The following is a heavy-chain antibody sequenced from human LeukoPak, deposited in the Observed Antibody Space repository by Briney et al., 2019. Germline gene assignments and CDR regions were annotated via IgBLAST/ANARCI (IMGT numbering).Heavy chain of an antibody. CDR3: AGWYDILTGYSDY. CDR1: GFTFSSYS. V-gene: IGHV3-21*04. Sequence: GGSLRLSCAASGFTFSSYSMNWVRQAPGKGLEWVSSISSSSSYIYYADSVKGRFTISRDNAKNSLYLQMNSLRAEDTAVYYCAGWYDILTGYSDYWGQGTLVTVSS. D-gene: IGHD3-9*01. CDR2: ISSSSSYI. J-gene: IGHJ4*02.